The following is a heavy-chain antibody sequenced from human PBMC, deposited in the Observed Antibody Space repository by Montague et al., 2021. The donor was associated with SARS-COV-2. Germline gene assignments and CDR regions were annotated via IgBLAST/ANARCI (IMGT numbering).Heavy chain of an antibody. J-gene: IGHJ5*02. V-gene: IGHV4-34*01. CDR3: ARGPRITMIVVVITDIWFDP. CDR2: INHSGST. Sequence: SETLSLTCAVYGGSFSGYYWSWIRQPPGKGLEWIGKINHSGSTNYNPSXXSRVTISVDTSKNQFSLKLSSVTAADTAVYYCARGPRITMIVVVITDIWFDPWGQGTLVTVSS. D-gene: IGHD3-22*01. CDR1: GGSFSGYY.